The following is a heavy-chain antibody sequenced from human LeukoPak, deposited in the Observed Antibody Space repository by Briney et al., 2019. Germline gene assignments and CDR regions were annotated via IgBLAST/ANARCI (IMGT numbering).Heavy chain of an antibody. J-gene: IGHJ4*02. D-gene: IGHD6-13*01. Sequence: SVEVSCKASGGTFSSYAISWVRQAPGQGLEWMGGIIPIFGTANYAQKFQGRVTITTDESTSTAYMELSSLRSEDTAVYYCARGISSSWYRGRYFDYWGQGTLVTVSS. CDR2: IIPIFGTA. CDR1: GGTFSSYA. V-gene: IGHV1-69*05. CDR3: ARGISSSWYRGRYFDY.